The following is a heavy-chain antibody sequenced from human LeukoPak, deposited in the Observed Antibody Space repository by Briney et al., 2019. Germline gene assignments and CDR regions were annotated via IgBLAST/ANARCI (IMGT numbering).Heavy chain of an antibody. Sequence: ASVTVSCKASGYTFTNYGIAWVRQAPGQGLEWMGWINTRSGDAQLAHSLRARVTMTTDTSTSTASMELGSLGSDDTAVYYCARDTDFSIDYWGQGSLVTVSS. J-gene: IGHJ4*02. CDR2: INTRSGDA. V-gene: IGHV1-18*01. CDR1: GYTFTNYG. D-gene: IGHD2/OR15-2a*01. CDR3: ARDTDFSIDY.